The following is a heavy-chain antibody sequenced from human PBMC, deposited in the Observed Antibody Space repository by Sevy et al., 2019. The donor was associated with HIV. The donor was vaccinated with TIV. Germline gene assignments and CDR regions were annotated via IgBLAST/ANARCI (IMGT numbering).Heavy chain of an antibody. J-gene: IGHJ3*02. CDR1: GFTVSSNY. CDR3: ARDGRLLDAFDI. Sequence: GGSLRLSCAASGFTVSSNYMSWVRQAPGKGLEWVSVIYSGGSTYYADSVKGRFTISRDNSKNTLYLQMNSLGAEDTAVYYCARDGRLLDAFDIWGQGTMVTVSS. D-gene: IGHD1-26*01. V-gene: IGHV3-53*01. CDR2: IYSGGST.